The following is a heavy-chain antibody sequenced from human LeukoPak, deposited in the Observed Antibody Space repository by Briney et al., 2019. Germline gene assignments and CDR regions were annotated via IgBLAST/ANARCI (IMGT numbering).Heavy chain of an antibody. Sequence: GSLRLSCAASGIIFSSYGMHWVRQAPGKGLEWVAIISYDGSNKYYADSVKGRFTISRDNSKNTLYLQMNSLRAEDTAVYYCAKDHGSGSVFDYWGQGTLVTVSS. J-gene: IGHJ4*02. CDR2: ISYDGSNK. D-gene: IGHD3-10*01. V-gene: IGHV3-30*18. CDR1: GIIFSSYG. CDR3: AKDHGSGSVFDY.